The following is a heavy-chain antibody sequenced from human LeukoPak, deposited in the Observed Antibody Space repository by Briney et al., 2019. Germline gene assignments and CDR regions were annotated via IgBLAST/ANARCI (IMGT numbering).Heavy chain of an antibody. CDR2: IWYDENKK. CDR1: GFTFSSYG. J-gene: IGHJ3*02. V-gene: IGHV3-33*01. D-gene: IGHD4-11*01. CDR3: AGEGLTTTPNNALDI. Sequence: GGSLRLSCAASGFTFSSYGLHWVRQAPGKGLEWVAVIWYDENKKYYGDSVKGRFTISRDNFKSTLYLQMNSLRVEDTAVYYCAGEGLTTTPNNALDIWGQGTMVTVSS.